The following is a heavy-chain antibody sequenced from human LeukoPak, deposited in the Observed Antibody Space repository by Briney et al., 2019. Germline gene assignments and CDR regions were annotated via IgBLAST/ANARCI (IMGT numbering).Heavy chain of an antibody. Sequence: GRSLRLSCAASGFTFSNSWEHWVRQAPGEALVWVSRINSDGSVTNYAGSVKGRFTVSRDNAKSTLYLQMNSLRTEDTAIYYCARGGSYYLDYWGQGTLVTVSS. J-gene: IGHJ4*02. CDR3: ARGGSYYLDY. CDR1: GFTFSNSW. D-gene: IGHD3-10*01. CDR2: INSDGSVT. V-gene: IGHV3-74*01.